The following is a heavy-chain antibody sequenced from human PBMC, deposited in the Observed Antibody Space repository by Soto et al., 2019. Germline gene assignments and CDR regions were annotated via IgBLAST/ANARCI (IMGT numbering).Heavy chain of an antibody. Sequence: SETLALTCAVSGWSISSSNWWRWFRQPPGKGLEWIGEIYHSGSTNYNPSLKSRVTISVDKSKNQFSLKLSSVTAADTAVYYCARFNSVSYYEAFDIWGQGTMVS. J-gene: IGHJ3*02. D-gene: IGHD1-26*01. V-gene: IGHV4-4*02. CDR3: ARFNSVSYYEAFDI. CDR2: IYHSGST. CDR1: GWSISSSNW.